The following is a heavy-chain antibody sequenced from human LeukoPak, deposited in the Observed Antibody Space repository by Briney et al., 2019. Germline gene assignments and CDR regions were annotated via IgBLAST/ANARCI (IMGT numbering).Heavy chain of an antibody. CDR3: ARDNSVRDEAWWFNP. CDR1: GYTFTSNY. V-gene: IGHV1-46*01. CDR2: ISPSGGST. Sequence: ASVNVSCTAFGYTFTSNYMHWVRQAPGQGPEWMGVISPSGGSTTYAQKFQDRLTLTRDMSTSTDYLELSSLRSEDTAVYYCARDNSVRDEAWWFNPWGQGTLVTVSS. J-gene: IGHJ5*02. D-gene: IGHD5-24*01.